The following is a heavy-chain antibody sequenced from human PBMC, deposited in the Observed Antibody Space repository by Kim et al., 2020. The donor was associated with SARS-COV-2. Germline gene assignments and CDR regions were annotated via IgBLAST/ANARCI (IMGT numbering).Heavy chain of an antibody. Sequence: SETLSLTCTVSGVSIYSGGYYWSCMRQHPGKGLEWIGYVYSSGGTYYHPYLKSRVTISMDTSKNQFSLNVKSVTAADTAVYYCVRESGVSFSGSAAYPWGQGLQVIVSS. J-gene: IGHJ5*02. D-gene: IGHD3-10*01. V-gene: IGHV4-31*03. CDR1: GVSIYSGGYY. CDR3: VRESGVSFSGSAAYP. CDR2: VYSSGGT.